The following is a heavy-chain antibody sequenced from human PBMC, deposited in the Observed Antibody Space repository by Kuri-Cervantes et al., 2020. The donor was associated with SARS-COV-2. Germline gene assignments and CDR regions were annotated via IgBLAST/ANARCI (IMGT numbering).Heavy chain of an antibody. J-gene: IGHJ4*02. D-gene: IGHD4-11*01. Sequence: GESLKISCAASGFTFSNAWMSWVRQAPGKGLEWVAVISYDGSNKYYADSVKGRFTISRDNSKNTLCLQMNSLRAEDTAVYYCAKDGFDYSNYGVYFDYWGQGTLVTVSS. CDR3: AKDGFDYSNYGVYFDY. CDR2: ISYDGSNK. CDR1: GFTFSNAW. V-gene: IGHV3-30*18.